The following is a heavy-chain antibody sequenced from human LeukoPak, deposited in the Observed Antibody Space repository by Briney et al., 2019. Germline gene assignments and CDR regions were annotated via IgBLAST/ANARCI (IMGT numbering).Heavy chain of an antibody. CDR1: GYTFINYA. D-gene: IGHD4-17*01. V-gene: IGHV7-4-1*02. CDR2: INTNTGNP. Sequence: GASVKVSCKASGYTFINYAMNWVRQAPGQGLEWMGWINTNTGNPAYAQGFTGRFVFSLDTSVSTAYLQISSLKTEDTAVYYCARGHDGDLDHWGQGTLVTVSS. J-gene: IGHJ4*02. CDR3: ARGHDGDLDH.